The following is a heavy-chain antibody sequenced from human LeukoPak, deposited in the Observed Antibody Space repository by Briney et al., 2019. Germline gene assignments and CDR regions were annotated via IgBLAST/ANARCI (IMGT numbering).Heavy chain of an antibody. CDR2: INPNSGPT. D-gene: IGHD6-19*01. J-gene: IGHJ4*02. CDR3: VRVSTGWYFDY. Sequence: ASVKVSCRASGYTFTDFSDYYIHWVRQAPGQGLEWMGWINPNSGPTYYAHKFQGRVTMTRDTSINTAYMELSRLTSDDTVVYFCVRVSTGWYFDYWGQGTLVSVSS. V-gene: IGHV1-2*02. CDR1: GYTFTDFSDYY.